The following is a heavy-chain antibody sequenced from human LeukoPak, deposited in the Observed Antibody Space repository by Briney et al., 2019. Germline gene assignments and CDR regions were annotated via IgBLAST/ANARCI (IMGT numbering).Heavy chain of an antibody. D-gene: IGHD3/OR15-3a*01. V-gene: IGHV4-59*01. J-gene: IGHJ3*01. Sequence: SETLSLTCTVSGGSISSYYWSWIRQPPGRGLEWIAYIYYTGSTNYNTSLKSRVTISVDTSKNQFSLKVTSVTAADTAVYYCAREGLAGDWGSHDAFDVWGQGTMVTVSS. CDR3: AREGLAGDWGSHDAFDV. CDR1: GGSISSYY. CDR2: IYYTGST.